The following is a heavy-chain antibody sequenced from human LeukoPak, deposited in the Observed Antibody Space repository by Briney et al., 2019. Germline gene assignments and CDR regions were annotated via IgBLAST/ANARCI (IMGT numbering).Heavy chain of an antibody. J-gene: IGHJ4*02. D-gene: IGHD2-2*01. CDR3: AKDLRSPIGYCSSTSCREDY. V-gene: IGHV3-23*01. CDR2: ISGSGGST. Sequence: PGGSLRLSCAASGFTFSSYAMSWVRQAPGKGLGWVSAISGSGGSTYYADSVKGRFTISRDNSKNTLYLQMNSLRAEDTAVYYCAKDLRSPIGYCSSTSCREDYWGQGTLVTVSS. CDR1: GFTFSSYA.